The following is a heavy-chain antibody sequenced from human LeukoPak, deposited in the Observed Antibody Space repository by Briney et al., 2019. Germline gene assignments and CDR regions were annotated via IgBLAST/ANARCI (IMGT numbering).Heavy chain of an antibody. CDR3: ARDEGQSGRIGRFDY. D-gene: IGHD1-26*01. CDR1: GFTFSNYA. CDR2: ICGSGRDT. J-gene: IGHJ4*02. Sequence: GGSLRLSCAASGFTFSNYATSWLRLAPGKGLEWVSAICGSGRDTYYTDSVKGRFAISRDNSKNTLCLQMDSLRDEDTAVYYCARDEGQSGRIGRFDYWGQGALVTVSS. V-gene: IGHV3-23*01.